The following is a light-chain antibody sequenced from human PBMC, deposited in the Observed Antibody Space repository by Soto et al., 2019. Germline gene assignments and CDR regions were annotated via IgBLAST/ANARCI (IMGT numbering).Light chain of an antibody. Sequence: QAVGTQAAWVSGSLGQSITISCTGTTRDIAGYNYISWYQQLPGKAPKLMIYQVTIRPSGISNRFSGSKSGNTASLTISGLQAEDEADYYCTSFSSYTSLYVFGTGTK. CDR1: TRDIAGYNY. CDR2: QVT. V-gene: IGLV2-14*01. J-gene: IGLJ1*01. CDR3: TSFSSYTSLYV.